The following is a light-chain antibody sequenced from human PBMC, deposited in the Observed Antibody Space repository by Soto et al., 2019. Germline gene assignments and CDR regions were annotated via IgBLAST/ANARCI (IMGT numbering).Light chain of an antibody. Sequence: EIVLTQSPATLSLSPGERATLSCRASQSVSSSFLAWYQQNPGQAPSLLIYGAFSRATGIPARFSGTGSGTEFTLTISSLQSEDFALYYCQQYNDWPLTFGQGTKVDI. CDR1: QSVSSS. J-gene: IGKJ1*01. CDR3: QQYNDWPLT. CDR2: GAF. V-gene: IGKV3-15*01.